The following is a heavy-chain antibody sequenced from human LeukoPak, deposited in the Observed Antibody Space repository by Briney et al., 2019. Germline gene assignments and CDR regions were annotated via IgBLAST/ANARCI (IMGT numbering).Heavy chain of an antibody. J-gene: IGHJ6*02. CDR3: ARVRGYYDILTGYYYYYGMDV. CDR2: IYYSGST. Sequence: SETLSLTCTVSGGSISSYYWSWIRQPPGKGLEWIGYIYYSGSTNYNPSLKSRVTISVDTSKNQFSLKLSSVIAADTAVYYCARVRGYYDILTGYYYYYGMDVWGQGTTVTVSS. V-gene: IGHV4-59*01. D-gene: IGHD3-9*01. CDR1: GGSISSYY.